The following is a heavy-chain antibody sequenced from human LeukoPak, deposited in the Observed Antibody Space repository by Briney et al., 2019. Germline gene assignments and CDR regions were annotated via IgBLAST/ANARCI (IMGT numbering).Heavy chain of an antibody. Sequence: SVKVSCKASGGTFSSYAISWVRQAPGQGLEWMGGIIPIFGTANYAQKFQGRVTTTADESTSTAYMELSSLRSEDTAVYYCARDTGDLEEYNWFDPWGQGTLVTVSS. CDR3: ARDTGDLEEYNWFDP. V-gene: IGHV1-69*01. D-gene: IGHD1-14*01. CDR2: IIPIFGTA. J-gene: IGHJ5*02. CDR1: GGTFSSYA.